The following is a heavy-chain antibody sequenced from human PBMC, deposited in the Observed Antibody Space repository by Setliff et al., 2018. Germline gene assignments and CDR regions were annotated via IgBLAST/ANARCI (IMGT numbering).Heavy chain of an antibody. CDR3: ARDRPIAAAGTFIRYYYYYGMDV. V-gene: IGHV4-59*01. Sequence: PSETLSLTCTASGGSISSYYWSWIRQPPGKGLEWIGYIYYSGSTNYNPSLKSRVTISVDTSKNQFSLKLSSVTAADTAVYYCARDRPIAAAGTFIRYYYYYGMDVWGQGTTVTVSS. CDR1: GGSISSYY. D-gene: IGHD6-13*01. J-gene: IGHJ6*02. CDR2: IYYSGST.